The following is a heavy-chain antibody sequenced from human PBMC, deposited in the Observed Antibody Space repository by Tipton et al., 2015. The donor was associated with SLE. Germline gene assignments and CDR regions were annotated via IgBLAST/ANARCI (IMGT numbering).Heavy chain of an antibody. J-gene: IGHJ3*02. CDR2: IIPIFGTA. V-gene: IGHV1-69*01. CDR1: GGTFSSYA. Sequence: QSGAEVKKPGSSVKVSCKASGGTFSSYAISWVRQAPGQGLEWMGGIIPIFGTANYAQKFQGSVTVTADESTSTAYMELSSLRSEDTADEFCAGGVGHGAFGIWGQGTMAAVSS. CDR3: AGGVGHGAFGI.